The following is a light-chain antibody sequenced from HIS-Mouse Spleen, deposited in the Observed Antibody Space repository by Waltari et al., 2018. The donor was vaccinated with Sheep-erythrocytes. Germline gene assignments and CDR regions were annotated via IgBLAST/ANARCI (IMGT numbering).Light chain of an antibody. J-gene: IGLJ3*02. Sequence: QSALTQPRSVSGSPGQSVTISCTATSSDVGGYNYVPWYQQHPGKAPKLMIYDVSKRPSGVPDRFSGSKSGNTASLTISGLQAEDEADYYCCSYAGSYTVFGGGTKLTVL. CDR3: CSYAGSYTV. CDR1: SSDVGGYNY. V-gene: IGLV2-11*01. CDR2: DVS.